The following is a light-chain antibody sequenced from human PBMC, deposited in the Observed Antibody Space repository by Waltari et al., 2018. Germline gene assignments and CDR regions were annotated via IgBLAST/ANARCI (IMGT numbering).Light chain of an antibody. Sequence: QSVLTQPPSASGTPGQRVTISCSGSSSNIGINTVNWYQQLPGTAPKLLIYNNNQRPSGVPDRFAGSKSGTSVSLAISGLQSEDEANYYCATWDDSLNGWVFGGGTKLTVL. V-gene: IGLV1-44*01. CDR1: SSNIGINT. CDR2: NNN. CDR3: ATWDDSLNGWV. J-gene: IGLJ3*02.